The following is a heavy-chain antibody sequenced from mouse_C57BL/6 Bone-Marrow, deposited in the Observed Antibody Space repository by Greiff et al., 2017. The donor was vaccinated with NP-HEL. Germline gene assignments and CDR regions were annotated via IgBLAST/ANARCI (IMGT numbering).Heavy chain of an antibody. V-gene: IGHV1-81*01. CDR2: IYPSSGNT. D-gene: IGHD2-4*01. J-gene: IGHJ3*01. CDR3: AREDYDGFAY. CDR1: GYTFTSYG. Sequence: QVQLQQSGAELARPGASVKLSCKASGYTFTSYGISWVKQRPGQGLEWIGEIYPSSGNTYYNEKFQGKATLTADKSSSTAYMELRSLTSEDSAVYYCAREDYDGFAYWGQGTLVTVSA.